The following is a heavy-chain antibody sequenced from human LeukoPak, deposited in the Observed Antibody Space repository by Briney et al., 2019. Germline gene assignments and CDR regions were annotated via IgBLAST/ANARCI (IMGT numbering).Heavy chain of an antibody. Sequence: VGSLRLSCASSGFTFTNAWMSWVRQAPGKGLEWVGRIKSKTDGGTTDYAAPVKGRFTISRDDSKTTLYLQMNSLKTEDTAVYYCTTVRGSSYQYFQRWGQGTLVTVSS. CDR1: GFTFTNAW. CDR2: IKSKTDGGTT. J-gene: IGHJ1*01. CDR3: TTVRGSSYQYFQR. D-gene: IGHD6-13*01. V-gene: IGHV3-15*01.